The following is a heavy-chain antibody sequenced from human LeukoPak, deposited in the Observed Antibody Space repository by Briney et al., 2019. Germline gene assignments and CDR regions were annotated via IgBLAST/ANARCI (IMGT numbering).Heavy chain of an antibody. CDR1: GFTFSSYG. D-gene: IGHD3-22*01. CDR2: ISYDGSNK. J-gene: IGHJ4*02. Sequence: PGGSLRLSCAASGFTFSSYGMHWVRQAPGKGLEWVAVISYDGSNKYYADSVKGRFTISRDNSKNTLYLQMNSLRAEDTAVYYCAKSFGEKFYYDSGGSYYFDNWGQGTLVTVSS. CDR3: AKSFGEKFYYDSGGSYYFDN. V-gene: IGHV3-30*18.